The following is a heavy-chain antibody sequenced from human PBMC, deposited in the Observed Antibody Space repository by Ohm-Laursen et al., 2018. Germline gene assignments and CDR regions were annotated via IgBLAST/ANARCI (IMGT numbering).Heavy chain of an antibody. D-gene: IGHD3-10*01. Sequence: SLRLSCAASGFTFSTYAMSWVRQAPGKGLEWVSAISGSGDTTYYADSVKGRFTISRDNSKNTLYLQMNSLRAEDTAVYYCAKDGSGSYLYYYYYYGLDVWGQGTTVTVSS. CDR1: GFTFSTYA. V-gene: IGHV3-23*01. CDR3: AKDGSGSYLYYYYYYGLDV. J-gene: IGHJ6*02. CDR2: ISGSGDTT.